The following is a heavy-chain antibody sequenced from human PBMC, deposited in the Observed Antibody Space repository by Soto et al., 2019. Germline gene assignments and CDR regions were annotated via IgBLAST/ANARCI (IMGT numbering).Heavy chain of an antibody. V-gene: IGHV3-23*01. D-gene: IGHD3-9*01. J-gene: IGHJ6*02. CDR2: ISGSGGST. CDR3: ARGYQYYDILTGYYYYYGMDV. CDR1: GFTFSSYA. Sequence: PGGSLRLSCAASGFTFSSYAMSWVRQAPGKGLEWVSAISGSGGSTYYADSVKGRFTISRDNSKNTLYLQMNSLRAEDTAVYYCARGYQYYDILTGYYYYYGMDVWGQGTTVTVS.